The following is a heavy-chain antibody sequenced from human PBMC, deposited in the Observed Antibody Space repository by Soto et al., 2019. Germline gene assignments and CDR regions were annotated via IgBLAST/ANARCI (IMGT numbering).Heavy chain of an antibody. J-gene: IGHJ4*02. CDR3: ARGPPGGSRGVKFDY. V-gene: IGHV3-30*04. CDR2: ISYDGSNK. Sequence: QVQLVESGGGVVQPGRSLRLSCAASGFTFSSYAMHWVRQAPGKGLEWVAVISYDGSNKYSADSVKGRFTISRDNSKNSLYVQMNSLRAEVTAVYYCARGPPGGSRGVKFDYWGQGTLVTVSS. D-gene: IGHD3-10*01. CDR1: GFTFSSYA.